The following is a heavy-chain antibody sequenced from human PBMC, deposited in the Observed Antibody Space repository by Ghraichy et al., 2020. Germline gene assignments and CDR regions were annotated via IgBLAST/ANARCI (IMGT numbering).Heavy chain of an antibody. CDR2: INQDGSEK. V-gene: IGHV3-7*01. D-gene: IGHD1-14*01. J-gene: IGHJ4*02. CDR1: GFTFSSYW. Sequence: GESLNISCAASGFTFSSYWMSWVRQAPGKGLEWVANINQDGSEKYYVDSVKGRFTISRDNAKNSLFLQMNSLRAEDTAVYFCARQNHFVYYWGQGTLVTVSS. CDR3: ARQNHFVYY.